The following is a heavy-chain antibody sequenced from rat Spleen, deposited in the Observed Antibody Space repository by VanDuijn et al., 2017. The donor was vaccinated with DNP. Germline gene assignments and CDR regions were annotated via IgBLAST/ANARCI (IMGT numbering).Heavy chain of an antibody. J-gene: IGHJ2*01. CDR1: FYSITSNY. Sequence: VLLQESGPGLVKPSQSLSLTCSVTFYSITSNYWGWIRKFPGNKMEWIGHISYSGRTSYNPSLKSRISITRDTSKNQFFLQLNSVTTEDTATYYCARSSYNNFPRDYFDYWGQGVMVTVSS. V-gene: IGHV3-1*01. D-gene: IGHD1-10*01. CDR2: ISYSGRT. CDR3: ARSSYNNFPRDYFDY.